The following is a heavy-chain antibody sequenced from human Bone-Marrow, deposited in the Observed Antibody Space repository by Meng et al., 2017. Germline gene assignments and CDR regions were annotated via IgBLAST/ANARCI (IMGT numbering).Heavy chain of an antibody. CDR2: IYHRGTT. CDR1: CAPRNYSDW. D-gene: IGHD3-10*01. V-gene: IGHV4-4*02. J-gene: IGHJ3*02. CDR3: ARGGDYPPKTGNDAFDI. Sequence: PSASLLHTCAVPCAPRNYSDWWSRSRHPQWKGRQWIGDIYHRGTTHYNPSLKSRVSMSVDKSNTQFSLTLSSVSASDTAAFYCARGGDYPPKTGNDAFDIWGPGTMVTVSS.